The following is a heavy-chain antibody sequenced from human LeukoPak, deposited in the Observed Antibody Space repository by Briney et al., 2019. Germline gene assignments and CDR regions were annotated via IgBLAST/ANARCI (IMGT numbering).Heavy chain of an antibody. Sequence: GASVKVSCKASGYTFTSYGISWVRQAPGQGLEWMGWISAYNGNTNYAQKLQGRVTMTTDTSTSTAYMELRSLRSDDTAVYYCARSPGGGEYSSSSALRADYYYYMDVWGKGTTVTVSS. J-gene: IGHJ6*03. CDR3: ARSPGGGEYSSSSALRADYYYYMDV. V-gene: IGHV1-18*01. CDR2: ISAYNGNT. CDR1: GYTFTSYG. D-gene: IGHD6-6*01.